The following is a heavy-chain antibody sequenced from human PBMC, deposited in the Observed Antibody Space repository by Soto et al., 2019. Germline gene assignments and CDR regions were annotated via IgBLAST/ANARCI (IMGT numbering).Heavy chain of an antibody. V-gene: IGHV1-8*01. Sequence: GASVKVSCKASGYIFTNNDVSWVRQATGQGLEWMGWMNPGSGDTGYAQKFQGRVTMTRNISIATAYMELSSLRADDTAIYYCARMASFGSLNWFDPCGQGTLVTVSS. CDR2: MNPGSGDT. J-gene: IGHJ5*02. CDR3: ARMASFGSLNWFDP. CDR1: GYIFTNND. D-gene: IGHD5-18*01.